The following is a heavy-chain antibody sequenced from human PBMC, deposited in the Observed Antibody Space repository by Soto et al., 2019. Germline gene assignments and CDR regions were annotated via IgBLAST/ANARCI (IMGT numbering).Heavy chain of an antibody. D-gene: IGHD5-12*01. Sequence: GGSMRLSCAASGFTFRDHAMHWVRQAPGKGREWLAIIWNDGSNKFYAGSVQGRFTISRDNSKNTVYLQMNTLSAEDTAVYYCARALFPDVDIYAMDVWGQGTTVTVSS. CDR2: IWNDGSNK. V-gene: IGHV3-33*01. CDR1: GFTFRDHA. J-gene: IGHJ6*02. CDR3: ARALFPDVDIYAMDV.